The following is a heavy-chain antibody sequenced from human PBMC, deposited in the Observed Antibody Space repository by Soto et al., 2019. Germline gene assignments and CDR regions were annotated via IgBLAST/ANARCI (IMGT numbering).Heavy chain of an antibody. D-gene: IGHD1-26*01. J-gene: IGHJ3*02. Sequence: EVQLVESGGGLVQPGGSLRLSCAASGFTFSSYSMNWVRQAPGKGLEWVSYISSSSSTIYYADSVKGRFTISRDNAKNSLYRQMNSLRDEDTAVYYGARSYDVVGAFDIWGQGTMVTVSS. CDR1: GFTFSSYS. CDR2: ISSSSSTI. CDR3: ARSYDVVGAFDI. V-gene: IGHV3-48*02.